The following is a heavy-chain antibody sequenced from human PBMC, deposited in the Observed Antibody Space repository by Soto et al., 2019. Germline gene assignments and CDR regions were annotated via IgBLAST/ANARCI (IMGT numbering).Heavy chain of an antibody. CDR1: GFTFSNYA. CDR3: AKGTLTTGKRGVCDD. V-gene: IGHV3-23*01. Sequence: EVQLLESGGGSVQPGESLRLSCAASGFTFSNYAMSWVRQAPGKGLEWVSAISDSGDFTYDADSVKGRFTISRDNSKNMWYRQMNSLRAEDTAVYYCAKGTLTTGKRGVCDDWGQGTLVTVSS. CDR2: ISDSGDFT. D-gene: IGHD3-10*01. J-gene: IGHJ4*02.